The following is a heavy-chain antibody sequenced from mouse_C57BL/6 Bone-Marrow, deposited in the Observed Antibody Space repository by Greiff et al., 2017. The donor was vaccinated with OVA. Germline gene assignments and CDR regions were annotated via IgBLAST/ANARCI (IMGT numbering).Heavy chain of an antibody. J-gene: IGHJ2*01. D-gene: IGHD4-1*01. V-gene: IGHV14-4*01. CDR3: TTTGVYYFDY. Sequence: EVKLVESGAELVRPGASVKLSCTASGFNIKDDYMHWVKQRPEQGLEWIGWIDPENGDTEYASKFQGKATITADTSSNTAYLQLSSLTSEDTAVYYCTTTGVYYFDYWGQGTTLTVSS. CDR2: IDPENGDT. CDR1: GFNIKDDY.